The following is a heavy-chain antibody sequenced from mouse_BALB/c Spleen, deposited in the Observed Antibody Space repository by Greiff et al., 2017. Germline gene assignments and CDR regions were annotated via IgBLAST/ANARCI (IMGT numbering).Heavy chain of an antibody. D-gene: IGHD2-4*01. CDR3: AREGKTSYDYEDYAMEY. J-gene: IGHJ4*01. V-gene: IGHV5-4*02. CDR2: ISDGGSYT. Sequence: EVQLVESGGGLVKPGGSLKLSCAASGFTFSDYYMYWVRQTPEKRLEWVATISDGGSYTYYPDSVKGRFTISRDNAKNNLYLQMSSLKSEDTAMYYCAREGKTSYDYEDYAMEYWGQGTSVTVSS. CDR1: GFTFSDYY.